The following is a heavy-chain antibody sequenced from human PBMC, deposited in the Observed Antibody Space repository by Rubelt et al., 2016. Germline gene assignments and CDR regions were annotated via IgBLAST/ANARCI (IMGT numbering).Heavy chain of an antibody. J-gene: IGHJ4*02. Sequence: QVQLQESGPGLVKPSETLSLTCTVSGGSISSSSYYWFWIRQPPGKGLAWIGEVNPHGNTNYNPHLKIRLTISLDTSKSQFSRKLTSVTAADTAVYYCARIADNWRTTKFDYWGQGTLVTVSS. V-gene: IGHV4-39*07. CDR2: VNPHGNT. CDR1: GGSISSSSYY. CDR3: ARIADNWRTTKFDY. D-gene: IGHD1-1*01.